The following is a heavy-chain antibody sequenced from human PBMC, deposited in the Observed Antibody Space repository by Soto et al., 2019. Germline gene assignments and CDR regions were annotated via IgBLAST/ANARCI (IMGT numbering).Heavy chain of an antibody. D-gene: IGHD3-3*01. CDR1: GGSFIGYY. J-gene: IGHJ6*02. Sequence: PSETLSLTCAVYGGSFIGYYWSWIRQPPGKGLEWIGEINHSGSTNYTPSLKSRVTISVDTSKNQFSLKLSSVTAADTAVYYCARGRGFWSGYYIYGMDVWGQGTTVTVSS. CDR2: INHSGST. V-gene: IGHV4-34*01. CDR3: ARGRGFWSGYYIYGMDV.